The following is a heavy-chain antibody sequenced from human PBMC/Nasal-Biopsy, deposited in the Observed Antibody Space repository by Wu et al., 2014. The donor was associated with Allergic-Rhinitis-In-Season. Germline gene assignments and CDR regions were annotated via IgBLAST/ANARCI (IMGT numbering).Heavy chain of an antibody. CDR2: LHPSGST. D-gene: IGHD7-27*01. CDR3: ATGEPSLSDY. V-gene: IGHV4-34*01. J-gene: IGHJ4*01. CDR1: GGSFSGYY. Sequence: TLSLTCAVFGGSFSGYYWGWIRQTPGKGLEWIGSLHPSGSTSYNPSLKSRVTVSVDTSKNQFSLKLNSVTAADTAVYYCATGEPSLSDYWGQGTQVTVSS.